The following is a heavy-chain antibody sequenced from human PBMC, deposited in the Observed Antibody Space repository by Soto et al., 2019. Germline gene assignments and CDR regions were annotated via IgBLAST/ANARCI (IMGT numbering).Heavy chain of an antibody. J-gene: IGHJ6*02. D-gene: IGHD6-19*01. CDR3: SAPRGGSGWNYGRDV. V-gene: IGHV5-10-1*03. CDR2: IDPSDSYT. CDR1: GYSFTSYW. Sequence: EVQLVQSGAEVKKPGESLRISCKGSGYSFTSYWISWVRQMPGKGLEWMGRIDPSDSYTNYSPSFHGHVTISADKSISTAYLQLSSLKASDTAMYYCSAPRGGSGWNYGRDVWVQGTTVTVAS.